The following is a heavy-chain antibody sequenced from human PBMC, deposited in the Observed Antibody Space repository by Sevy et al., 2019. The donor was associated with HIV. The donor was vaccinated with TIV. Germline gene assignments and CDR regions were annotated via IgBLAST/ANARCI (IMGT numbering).Heavy chain of an antibody. D-gene: IGHD3-22*01. V-gene: IGHV4-39*01. CDR1: GGSISSSSYY. J-gene: IGHJ4*02. CDR2: IYYSGST. CDR3: ASPGTHYYDSSGYRIVADY. Sequence: SETLSLTCTVSGGSISSSSYYWGWIRQPPGKGPEWIGSIYYSGSTYYNPSLKSRVTISVDTSKNQFSLKLSSVTAADTAVYYCASPGTHYYDSSGYRIVADYWGQGTLVTVSS.